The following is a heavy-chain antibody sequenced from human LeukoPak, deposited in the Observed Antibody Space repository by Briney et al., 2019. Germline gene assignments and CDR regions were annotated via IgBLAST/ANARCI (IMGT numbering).Heavy chain of an antibody. J-gene: IGHJ5*02. D-gene: IGHD3-3*01. Sequence: SETLSLTCAVYGGSFSGYYWSWIRQPPGKGLEWIGEINHSGSTNYNPSLKSRVTISVDTSKNQFSLKLSSVTAADTAVYYCAREARRYYDFWSGYYRVNRFDPWGQGTLVTVSS. CDR2: INHSGST. V-gene: IGHV4-34*01. CDR3: AREARRYYDFWSGYYRVNRFDP. CDR1: GGSFSGYY.